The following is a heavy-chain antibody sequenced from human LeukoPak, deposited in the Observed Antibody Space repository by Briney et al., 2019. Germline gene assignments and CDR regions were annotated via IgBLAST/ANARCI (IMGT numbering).Heavy chain of an antibody. J-gene: IGHJ4*02. CDR3: AKSPNRLYYYDSSGYYYGGYYFDY. Sequence: GGSLRLSCAASGFTFSSYAMSWVRQAPGKGLEWVSAISGSGGSTYYADSVKGRFTISRDNSKNTLYLQMNSLRAEDTAVYYCAKSPNRLYYYDSSGYYYGGYYFDYWGRGTLVTVSS. V-gene: IGHV3-23*01. D-gene: IGHD3-22*01. CDR1: GFTFSSYA. CDR2: ISGSGGST.